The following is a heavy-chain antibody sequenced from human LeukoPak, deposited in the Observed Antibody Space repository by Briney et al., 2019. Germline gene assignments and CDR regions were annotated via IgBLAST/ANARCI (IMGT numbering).Heavy chain of an antibody. CDR2: IYYSGST. CDR1: GGSISSSSYY. D-gene: IGHD3-3*01. CDR3: ARGLASGYPPIPFDY. J-gene: IGHJ4*02. V-gene: IGHV4-39*07. Sequence: SETLSLTCTVSGGSISSSSYYWGWIRQPPGQGLEWIGSIYYSGSTYYNPSLKSRVTISVDTSKIQFSLNLSSVTAADTAIYYCARGLASGYPPIPFDYWGQGTQVTVSS.